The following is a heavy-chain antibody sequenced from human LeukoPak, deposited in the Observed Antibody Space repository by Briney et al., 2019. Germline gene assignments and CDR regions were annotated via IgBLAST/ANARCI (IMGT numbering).Heavy chain of an antibody. CDR3: ARGGGILTGYQTPYYYYYMDV. V-gene: IGHV4-4*07. Sequence: SETLSLTCTVSGGSISSYYWSWIRQPAGKGLEWIGRIYTSGSTNYNPSLKSRVTMSVDTSKNQFSLKLSSVTAADTAVYYCARGGGILTGYQTPYYYYYMDVWGKGTTVTISS. D-gene: IGHD3-9*01. J-gene: IGHJ6*03. CDR2: IYTSGST. CDR1: GGSISSYY.